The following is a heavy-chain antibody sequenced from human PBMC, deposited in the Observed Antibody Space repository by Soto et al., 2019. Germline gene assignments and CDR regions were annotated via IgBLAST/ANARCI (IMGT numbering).Heavy chain of an antibody. CDR2: MKPGSGDT. J-gene: IGHJ5*02. V-gene: IGHV1-8*01. CDR3: ARMETFGSLNWFDP. Sequence: ASVQDSCKASGYSLTNNDVSWVRQATGQGLEWMGWMKPGSGDTGYAQKFQGRVTMTRDISIATAYKELSSLRSDDTAIYYCARMETFGSLNWFDPWGQGTLVTVSS. CDR1: GYSLTNND. D-gene: IGHD3-16*01.